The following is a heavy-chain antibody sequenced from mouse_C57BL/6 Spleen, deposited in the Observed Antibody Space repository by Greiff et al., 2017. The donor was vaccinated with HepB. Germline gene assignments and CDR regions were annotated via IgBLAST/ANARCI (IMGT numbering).Heavy chain of an antibody. Sequence: QVQLQQPGTELVKPGASVKLSCKASGYTFTSYWMHWVKQRPGQGLEWIGNINPRNGGTNYNEKFNSKATLTVDISSSTAYMQLSSLTSEDSAVYYCARSRSTMVTYWYFDVWGTGTTVTVSS. D-gene: IGHD2-2*01. CDR2: INPRNGGT. CDR1: GYTFTSYW. V-gene: IGHV1-53*01. J-gene: IGHJ1*03. CDR3: ARSRSTMVTYWYFDV.